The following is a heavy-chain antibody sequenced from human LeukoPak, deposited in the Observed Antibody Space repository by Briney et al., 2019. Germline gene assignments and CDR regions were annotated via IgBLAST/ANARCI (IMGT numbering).Heavy chain of an antibody. V-gene: IGHV3-7*03. Sequence: GGSLRLSCAASGFTFSSYWMSWVRQAPGKGLGWVAIIKQDGSEKYYVDSVKGRFTISRDNAEKSLYLQMNSLRAEDTAVYYCATSRTSDYWGQGTLVTVSS. CDR2: IKQDGSEK. CDR3: ATSRTSDY. J-gene: IGHJ4*02. CDR1: GFTFSSYW. D-gene: IGHD1-14*01.